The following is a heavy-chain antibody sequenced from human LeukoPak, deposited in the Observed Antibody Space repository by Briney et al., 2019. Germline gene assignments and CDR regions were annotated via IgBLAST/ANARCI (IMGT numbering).Heavy chain of an antibody. CDR2: IDPSDSYT. D-gene: IGHD2-2*01. Sequence: ESLKISCKGSGYSFTSYWISWVRQMPGKGLEWMGRIDPSDSYTNYSPSFQGHVTISADKSISTAYLQWSSLKASDTAMYYCASLVVPAATKRYYYYGMDVWGQGTTVTVSS. CDR1: GYSFTSYW. V-gene: IGHV5-10-1*01. CDR3: ASLVVPAATKRYYYYGMDV. J-gene: IGHJ6*02.